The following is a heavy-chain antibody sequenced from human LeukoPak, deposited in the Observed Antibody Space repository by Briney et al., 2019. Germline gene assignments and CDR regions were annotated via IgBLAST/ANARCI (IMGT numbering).Heavy chain of an antibody. CDR2: ISNSGSTI. CDR1: GFTFSDYF. J-gene: IGHJ4*02. V-gene: IGHV3-11*04. D-gene: IGHD6-19*01. Sequence: PGGSLRLSCAASGFTFSDYFMSWIRQAPGKGLEWVSYISNSGSTIYYADSVKGRFTISRDNAKNSLYLQMNSLRAEDSAVYYCARVRYDSGWYDYWGQGALVTVSS. CDR3: ARVRYDSGWYDY.